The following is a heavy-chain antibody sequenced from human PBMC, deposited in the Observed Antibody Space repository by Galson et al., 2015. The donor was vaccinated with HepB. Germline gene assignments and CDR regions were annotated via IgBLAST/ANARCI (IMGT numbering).Heavy chain of an antibody. Sequence: SVKVSCKASGYTFTSYYMHWVRQAPGQGLEWMGTINPNGGGTYYAQKFQGRVTMTRDTSASTVYMELSSLRSDDTAVYYRARRGVVIMSYYYGLDVWGQGTTVTVSS. D-gene: IGHD3-3*01. V-gene: IGHV1-46*01. J-gene: IGHJ6*02. CDR3: ARRGVVIMSYYYGLDV. CDR2: INPNGGGT. CDR1: GYTFTSYY.